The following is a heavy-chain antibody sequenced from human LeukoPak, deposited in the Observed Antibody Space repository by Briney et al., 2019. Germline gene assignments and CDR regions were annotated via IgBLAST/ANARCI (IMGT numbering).Heavy chain of an antibody. Sequence: ASVKVSCKASGYTFSNYDINWVRQAPGQGLEWMGWINPNSGGTNYAQKFQGWVTMTRDTSISTAYMELSRLRSDDTAVYYCARGLTIFGVPVDEYFDYWGQGTLVTVSS. D-gene: IGHD3-3*01. CDR1: GYTFSNYD. J-gene: IGHJ4*02. CDR2: INPNSGGT. V-gene: IGHV1-2*04. CDR3: ARGLTIFGVPVDEYFDY.